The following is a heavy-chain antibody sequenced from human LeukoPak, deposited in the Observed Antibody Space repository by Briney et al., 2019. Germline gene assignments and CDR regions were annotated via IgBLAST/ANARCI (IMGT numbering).Heavy chain of an antibody. V-gene: IGHV4-61*01. D-gene: IGHD3-10*01. CDR3: AAICFGNLAIDY. Sequence: SSETLSLTCTVSGCAVSSNSYYWSWIRQPPGKGLVWSGYISYSGSTNYNPALKSRTTTPVDTSKTQSPLKLTSVTAAATAVYYCAAICFGNLAIDYWGQGTLVTVSS. CDR2: ISYSGST. CDR1: GCAVSSNSYY. J-gene: IGHJ4*02.